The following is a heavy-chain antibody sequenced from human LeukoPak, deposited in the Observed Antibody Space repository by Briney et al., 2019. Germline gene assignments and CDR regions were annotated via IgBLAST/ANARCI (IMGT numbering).Heavy chain of an antibody. V-gene: IGHV3-11*03. CDR1: GFTFGDYY. CDR3: ASPVRG. J-gene: IGHJ4*02. CDR2: ISGSSGNI. Sequence: GGSLRLSCTASGFTFGDYYMSWIRQAPGKGLEWVSFISGSSGNINYADSVKGRFTISRDNAKNSLYLQMNSLRDEDTAVYYCASPVRGWGQGALVTVSS. D-gene: IGHD3-10*01.